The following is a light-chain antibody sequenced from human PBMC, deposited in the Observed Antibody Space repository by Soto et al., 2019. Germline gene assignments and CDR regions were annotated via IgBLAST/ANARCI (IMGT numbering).Light chain of an antibody. CDR1: QSVSSSY. CDR2: GAS. J-gene: IGKJ1*01. CDR3: QQYGNSRGT. V-gene: IGKV3-20*01. Sequence: IGLTQSPGTLSLSPGERATLSCRASQSVSSSYLAWYQQKPGQAPRLLIYGASSRATGIPDRFSGSGSGTDFTLTISRLEPEDFAVYYCQQYGNSRGTFGQGTKV.